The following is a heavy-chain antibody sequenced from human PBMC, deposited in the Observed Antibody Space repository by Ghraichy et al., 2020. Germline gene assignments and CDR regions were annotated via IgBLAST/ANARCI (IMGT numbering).Heavy chain of an antibody. CDR2: IYYSGST. Sequence: LSLTCTVSGVSISSGDYYWSWIRQPPGKGLEWIGYIYYSGSTYYNPSLKTRVIISIDTSNNQFSLELSSVTAADTAMYYCARVVGAPVVTHFDYWGQGTLVTVS. J-gene: IGHJ4*02. V-gene: IGHV4-30-4*01. D-gene: IGHD1-26*01. CDR1: GVSISSGDYY. CDR3: ARVVGAPVVTHFDY.